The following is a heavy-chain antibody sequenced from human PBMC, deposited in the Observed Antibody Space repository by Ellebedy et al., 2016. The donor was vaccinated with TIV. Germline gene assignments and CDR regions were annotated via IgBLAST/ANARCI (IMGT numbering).Heavy chain of an antibody. CDR1: GYTFPNHW. V-gene: IGHV5-51*01. CDR2: IYPGDSDT. J-gene: IGHJ4*02. Sequence: PGGSLRLSCKGSGYTFPNHWIGWVRQMPGRGLGWMGRIYPGDSDTIYSPSFEGQVTLSVDASLNTAYLQWSSLQASDTAIYYCTRRTGDNFDFWGQGTRVTVAS. CDR3: TRRTGDNFDF.